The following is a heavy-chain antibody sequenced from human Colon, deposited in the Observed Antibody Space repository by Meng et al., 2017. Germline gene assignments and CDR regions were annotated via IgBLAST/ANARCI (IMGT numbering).Heavy chain of an antibody. CDR2: IYYSGST. J-gene: IGHJ5*02. D-gene: IGHD4-17*01. V-gene: IGHV4-30-4*01. CDR1: GGSISSGDYY. Sequence: QVQLQESGPGLVKPSQTLSLTCPVSGGSISSGDYYWSWIRQPPGKGLEWIGYIYYSGSTYYNPSLKSRVTISVDTSKNQFSLKLSSVTAADTAVYYCARDSTVTTHWFDPWGQGTLVTVSS. CDR3: ARDSTVTTHWFDP.